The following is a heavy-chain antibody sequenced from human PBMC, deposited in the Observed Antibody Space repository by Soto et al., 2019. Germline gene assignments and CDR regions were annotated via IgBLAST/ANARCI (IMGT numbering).Heavy chain of an antibody. CDR2: ISYDGSNK. CDR3: AKDRTMIVVVYDFDY. J-gene: IGHJ4*02. CDR1: GFTFSSYG. D-gene: IGHD3-22*01. V-gene: IGHV3-30*18. Sequence: QVQLVESGGGVVQPGRSLRLSCAASGFTFSSYGMHWVRQAPGKGLEWVAVISYDGSNKYYADSVKGRFTISRDNSKNTLYLQMNSLRAEDTAVYYCAKDRTMIVVVYDFDYWGQGTLVTVSS.